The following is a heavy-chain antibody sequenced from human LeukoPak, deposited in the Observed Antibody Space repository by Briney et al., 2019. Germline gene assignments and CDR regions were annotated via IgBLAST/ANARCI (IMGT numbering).Heavy chain of an antibody. CDR2: ITRSGAAK. CDR3: AKDHPSCGGRDCLLFDN. Sequence: GGSLRLSCAASGFTFSTFAMSWGRQAPGKGLEWVSTITRSGAAKYYADSVKGRFTISRDNSKNTLYLQMDSLSAEDTALYYCAKDHPSCGGRDCLLFDNWGRGTLVTVSS. D-gene: IGHD2-21*01. V-gene: IGHV3-23*01. J-gene: IGHJ4*02. CDR1: GFTFSTFA.